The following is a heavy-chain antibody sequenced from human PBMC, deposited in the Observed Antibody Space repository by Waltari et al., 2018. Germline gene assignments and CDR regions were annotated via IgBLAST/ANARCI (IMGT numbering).Heavy chain of an antibody. CDR1: GYSFTSHW. V-gene: IGHV5-10-1*01. J-gene: IGHJ4*02. D-gene: IGHD2-2*01. CDR3: VRHRTTYPLEIDY. CDR2: IDPSDSFR. Sequence: EVQLVQSGAEVKKPEESLRVSCEGSGYSFTSHWIRGVRQMPGKGLGWVGRIDPSDSFRNYGPAFEGHVTISVDQSLRTAYLQWDSLKASDTAIYYCVRHRTTYPLEIDYWGQGTLVTVSS.